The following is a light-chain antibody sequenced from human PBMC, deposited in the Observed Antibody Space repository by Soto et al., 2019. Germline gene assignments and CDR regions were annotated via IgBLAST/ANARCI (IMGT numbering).Light chain of an antibody. CDR2: ATS. Sequence: DIRLTQSPSFVSAAVGERVTLTCRASQDISNSLAWYQQRPGKAPTLLIFATSNVHRGVPSRFSGRGSGTDFTLTISSLQPEDFTTYYCQQASSFPRTFGQGTKVEIK. CDR3: QQASSFPRT. J-gene: IGKJ1*01. V-gene: IGKV1-12*01. CDR1: QDISNS.